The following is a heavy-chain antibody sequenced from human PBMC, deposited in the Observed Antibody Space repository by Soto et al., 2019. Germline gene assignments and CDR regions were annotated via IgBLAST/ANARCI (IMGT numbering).Heavy chain of an antibody. V-gene: IGHV3-30*19. J-gene: IGHJ1*01. CDR3: ARWGTTGGLDV. CDR2: TSYDGSDK. D-gene: IGHD3-16*01. CDR1: GFTFRSYV. Sequence: QVQLVESGGGVVQPGTSLRVSCVGSGFTFRSYVIHWVRQPPGKGLEWVALTSYDGSDKYYGDSGRGRFTISRDKSRNTVDLQMDSLRLKHTALYSCARWGTTGGLDVWGQGTLVSVSS.